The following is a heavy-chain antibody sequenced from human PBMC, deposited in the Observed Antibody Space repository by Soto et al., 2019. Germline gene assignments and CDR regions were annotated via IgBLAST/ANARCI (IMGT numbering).Heavy chain of an antibody. J-gene: IGHJ4*02. V-gene: IGHV3-23*01. CDR2: IGASGGST. Sequence: GGSLRLSCAASGFTFSTYAMNWVRQAPGKGLEWVSGIGASGGSTYYSDSLKGRFTISRDNSRNTVFLQMKSLRAEDTAVYYCAKSLWVGATTEGIDYWGQGTLVTVSS. D-gene: IGHD1-26*01. CDR1: GFTFSTYA. CDR3: AKSLWVGATTEGIDY.